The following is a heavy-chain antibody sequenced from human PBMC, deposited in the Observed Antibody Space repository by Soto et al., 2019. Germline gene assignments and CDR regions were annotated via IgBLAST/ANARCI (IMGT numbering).Heavy chain of an antibody. V-gene: IGHV2-5*02. J-gene: IGHJ5*02. CDR3: AHSLIGYYYDSSGSNWFDP. Sequence: QITLKESGPTLVKPTQTLTLTCTFSGFSLSTSGVGVGWIRPPPGKALEWLALIYWDDDKRYSPSLKSRLTITKDTSKNQVVRTMTNMDPVDTATYYCAHSLIGYYYDSSGSNWFDPWGQGTLVTVSS. CDR2: IYWDDDK. CDR1: GFSLSTSGVG. D-gene: IGHD3-22*01.